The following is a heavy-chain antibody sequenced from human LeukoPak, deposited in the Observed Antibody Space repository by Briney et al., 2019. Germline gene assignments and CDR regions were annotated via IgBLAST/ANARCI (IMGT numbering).Heavy chain of an antibody. D-gene: IGHD2-21*01. CDR1: GFIFSHYG. CDR2: IQNDASTE. CDR3: ARELSQIVWGGLDY. Sequence: GGSLRLSCAASGFIFSHYGMHWVRQAPGKGLEWVAVIQNDASTENFADTVKGRFTISRDNSKNTVFLQMNSLRVEDTAVYYCARELSQIVWGGLDYGGQGTLVSVSS. J-gene: IGHJ4*02. V-gene: IGHV3-33*05.